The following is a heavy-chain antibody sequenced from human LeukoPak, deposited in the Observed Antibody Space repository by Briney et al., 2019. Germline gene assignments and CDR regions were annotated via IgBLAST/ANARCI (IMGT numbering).Heavy chain of an antibody. CDR1: GFTFSSYS. J-gene: IGHJ2*01. V-gene: IGHV3-74*01. D-gene: IGHD6-19*01. Sequence: GGSLRLSCAASGFTFSSYSMNWVRQAPGKGLVWVSPINPDGTVTTYADSVKGRFTISRDNAKNTLYLQMNSLRAEDTAVYYCVRDSPSGFFDLWGRGTLVTVSS. CDR2: INPDGTVT. CDR3: VRDSPSGFFDL.